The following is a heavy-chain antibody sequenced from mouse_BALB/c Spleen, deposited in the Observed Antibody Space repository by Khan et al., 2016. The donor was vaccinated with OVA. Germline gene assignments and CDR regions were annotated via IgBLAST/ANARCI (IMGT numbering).Heavy chain of an antibody. V-gene: IGHV1-77*01. CDR2: ISPGSGDT. Sequence: QVQLKQSGAELARPGASVKLSCKASGYTFTDYYINWVKQRTGQGLEWIGEISPGSGDTYYNEKFKGKATLTADKSSSTAYMQLSSLTSEASAVYVCERRNYFGYTFAYGGQGTLVTVSA. J-gene: IGHJ3*01. D-gene: IGHD1-2*01. CDR3: ERRNYFGYTFAY. CDR1: GYTFTDYY.